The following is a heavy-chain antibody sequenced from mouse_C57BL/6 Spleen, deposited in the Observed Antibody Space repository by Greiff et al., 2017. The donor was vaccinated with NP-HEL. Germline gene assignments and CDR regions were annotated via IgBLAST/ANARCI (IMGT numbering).Heavy chain of an antibody. CDR1: GYTFTSYD. J-gene: IGHJ2*01. Sequence: QVQLKESGPELVKPGASVKLSCKASGYTFTSYDINWVKQRPGQGLEWIGWIYPRDGSTKYNEKFKGKATLTVDTSSSTAYLELHSLTSEDSAVYFCAHGRDYVYFDYWGQGTTLTVSS. CDR2: IYPRDGST. V-gene: IGHV1-85*01. CDR3: AHGRDYVYFDY. D-gene: IGHD2-4*01.